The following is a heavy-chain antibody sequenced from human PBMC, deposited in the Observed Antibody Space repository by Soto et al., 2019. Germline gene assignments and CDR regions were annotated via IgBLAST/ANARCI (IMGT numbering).Heavy chain of an antibody. D-gene: IGHD6-13*01. V-gene: IGHV4-59*02. CDR1: GDSVTSHY. CDR3: ATSYGNAWYTY. J-gene: IGHJ4*02. Sequence: QVQLQESGPGLVTPSETLSLTCSFSGDSVTSHYLTWIRQSPAKGLEWIGYMHYTGFSHYNPSLKSRLTISGDRSKNQFTLQLTSVTVDDTAVDYCATSYGNAWYTYCGQGTQVTVSS. CDR2: MHYTGFS.